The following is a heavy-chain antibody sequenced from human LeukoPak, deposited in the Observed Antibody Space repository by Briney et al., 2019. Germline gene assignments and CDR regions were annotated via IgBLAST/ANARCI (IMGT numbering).Heavy chain of an antibody. CDR1: GGTFSCYA. CDR3: AKGGYYTHLYYMDV. J-gene: IGHJ6*03. D-gene: IGHD3-3*01. V-gene: IGHV1-69*05. CDR2: IIPIFGTA. Sequence: SVKVSCKASGGTFSCYAISWVRQAPGQGLEWMGGIIPIFGTANYAQKFQGRVTITTDESTSTAYMELSSLRSEDTAVYYCAKGGYYTHLYYMDVWGKGTTVTVSS.